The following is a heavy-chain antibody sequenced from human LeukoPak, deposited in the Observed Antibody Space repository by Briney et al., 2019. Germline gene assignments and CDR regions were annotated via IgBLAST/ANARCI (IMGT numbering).Heavy chain of an antibody. J-gene: IGHJ4*02. CDR1: GFTFSSYS. Sequence: GGSLRLSCAASGFTFSSYSMNWVRQVPGKGLEWVSSISSSSSYLYYADSVKGRFTISRDDAKNSLYLQMNSLRAEDTAVYYCTRDPIIGAPDYFDYWGQGSLSPSPQ. D-gene: IGHD1-26*01. CDR2: ISSSSSYL. CDR3: TRDPIIGAPDYFDY. V-gene: IGHV3-21*01.